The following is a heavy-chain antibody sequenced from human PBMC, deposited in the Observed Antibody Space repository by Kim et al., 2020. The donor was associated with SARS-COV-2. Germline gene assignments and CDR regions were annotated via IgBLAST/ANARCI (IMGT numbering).Heavy chain of an antibody. J-gene: IGHJ4*02. CDR1: GFTFSSYG. CDR3: AKAYYGDFGLIDY. CDR2: ISYDGSNK. D-gene: IGHD4-17*01. V-gene: IGHV3-30*18. Sequence: LSLTCAASGFTFSSYGMHWVRQAPGKGLEWVAVISYDGSNKYYADSVKGRFTISRDNSKNTLYLQMNSLRAEDTAVYYCAKAYYGDFGLIDYWGQGTLVTVSS.